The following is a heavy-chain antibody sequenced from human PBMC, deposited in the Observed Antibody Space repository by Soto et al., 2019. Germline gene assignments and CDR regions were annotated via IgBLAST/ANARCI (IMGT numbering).Heavy chain of an antibody. Sequence: QLQLQESGPGLVKPSETLSLTCTVSGGSISSSSYYWGWIRQPPGKGLEWIGSIYYSGSTYYNPSLKSRASITVDTSTIRFSLKLSSVTVADTAVYYWARLVYCSGCSCYEEFDPWGQGTLVTVSS. CDR2: IYYSGST. CDR1: GGSISSSSYY. V-gene: IGHV4-39*01. D-gene: IGHD2-15*01. J-gene: IGHJ5*02. CDR3: ARLVYCSGCSCYEEFDP.